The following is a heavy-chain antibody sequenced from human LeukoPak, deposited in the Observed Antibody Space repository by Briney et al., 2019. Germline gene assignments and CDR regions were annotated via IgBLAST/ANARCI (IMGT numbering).Heavy chain of an antibody. CDR1: GGSISSYY. D-gene: IGHD4-23*01. V-gene: IGHV4-59*08. CDR3: ARGTSTVVTPNYYYYYSMDV. CDR2: IYYSGST. J-gene: IGHJ6*03. Sequence: SETLSLTCTVSGGSISSYYWSWIRQPPGKGLEWIGYIYYSGSTNYNPSPKSRVTISVDTSKNQFSLKLSSVTAADTAVYYCARGTSTVVTPNYYYYYSMDVWGKGTTVTVSS.